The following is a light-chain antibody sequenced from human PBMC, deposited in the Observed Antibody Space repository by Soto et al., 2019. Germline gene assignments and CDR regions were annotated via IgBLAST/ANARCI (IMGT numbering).Light chain of an antibody. CDR1: SSNIGGGYD. V-gene: IGLV1-40*01. CDR2: GNS. Sequence: QSVLTQPPSVSGAPGQRVTISCTGSSSNIGGGYDVHWYKQFPGTAPKLLIYGNSNRPSGVPDRISGSKSGTSASLAITGLQAEDEADYYCQSYDTSLSGSIFGGGTQLTVL. J-gene: IGLJ2*01. CDR3: QSYDTSLSGSI.